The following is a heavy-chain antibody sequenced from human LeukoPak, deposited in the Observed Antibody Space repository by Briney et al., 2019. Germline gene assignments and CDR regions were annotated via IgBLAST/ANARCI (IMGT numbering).Heavy chain of an antibody. CDR3: ARLRGSGWNYYYYYMDV. D-gene: IGHD6-19*01. J-gene: IGHJ6*03. CDR2: INHSGST. V-gene: IGHV4-34*01. Sequence: SETLSLTCAVYGGSFSGYYWSWIRQPPGKGLEWIGEINHSGSTNYNPSLKSRVTISVDTSKNQFSLKLSSVTAADTAVYYCARLRGSGWNYYYYYMDVWGKGTTVTISS. CDR1: GGSFSGYY.